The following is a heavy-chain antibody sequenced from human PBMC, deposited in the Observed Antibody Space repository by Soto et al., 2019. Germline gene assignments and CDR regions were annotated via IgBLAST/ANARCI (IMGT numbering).Heavy chain of an antibody. Sequence: EVQLVESGGGLVKPGGSLRLSCAASGFTFSNAWMNWVRQAPGKGLEWVGRIKSKTDGGTTDYAAPVKGRFIISRDDSKNTLYLQMNSLKTEDTAVYYCTTAERITIFGVVIPHYYYYGMDVWGQGTTVTVSS. V-gene: IGHV3-15*07. CDR2: IKSKTDGGTT. J-gene: IGHJ6*02. D-gene: IGHD3-3*01. CDR3: TTAERITIFGVVIPHYYYYGMDV. CDR1: GFTFSNAW.